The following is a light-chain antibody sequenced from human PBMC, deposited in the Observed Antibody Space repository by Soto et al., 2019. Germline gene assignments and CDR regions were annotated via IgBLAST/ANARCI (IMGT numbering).Light chain of an antibody. CDR3: QQANSFPIT. Sequence: DIQVTQSPSSVSASVGDRVTITCRASQGISRWLAWYQQKPGKAPKFLIYATSSFQSGVPSRFSGSGSGTDFTLTISSLQPEDFATYYRQQANSFPITFGQGTRLEIK. J-gene: IGKJ5*01. CDR2: ATS. V-gene: IGKV1-12*01. CDR1: QGISRW.